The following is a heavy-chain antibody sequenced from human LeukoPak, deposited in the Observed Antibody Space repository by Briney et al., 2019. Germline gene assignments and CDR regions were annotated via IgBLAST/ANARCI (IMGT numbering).Heavy chain of an antibody. Sequence: SETLSLTCTVSGGSISSYYWSWIRQPAGKGLESIGHISTSGSTNYNPSLKSRVTMSVDTSKNQFSLKRSSVTAADTAVYYCARDFRGGYDFWSGYYTPYYFDYWGQGTLVTVSP. CDR2: ISTSGST. D-gene: IGHD3-3*01. V-gene: IGHV4-4*07. CDR3: ARDFRGGYDFWSGYYTPYYFDY. CDR1: GGSISSYY. J-gene: IGHJ4*02.